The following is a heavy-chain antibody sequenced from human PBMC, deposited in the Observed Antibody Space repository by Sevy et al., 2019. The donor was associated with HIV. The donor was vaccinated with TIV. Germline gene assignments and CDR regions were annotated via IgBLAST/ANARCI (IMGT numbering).Heavy chain of an antibody. D-gene: IGHD3-16*01. Sequence: GGSLRLSCAASGFNVSDVYIHWLRQVPGMGLVWLSRISADGRAMHYAISVKGRFTISRDSAKNTVDLQMNSLRDEDTAVNFCASGGGQCRPPWFGSWGQGTLVTVSS. J-gene: IGHJ5*01. CDR3: ASGGGQCRPPWFGS. CDR2: ISADGRAM. CDR1: GFNVSDVY. V-gene: IGHV3-74*01.